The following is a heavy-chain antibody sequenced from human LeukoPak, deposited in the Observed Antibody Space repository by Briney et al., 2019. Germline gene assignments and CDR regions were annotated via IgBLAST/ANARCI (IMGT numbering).Heavy chain of an antibody. CDR3: ASSALGRADWLDP. CDR2: ISGSGGST. V-gene: IGHV3-23*01. Sequence: GGSLRLSCAASGFTFSSYAMSWVRQAPGKGLEWVSAISGSGGSTYYANSVKGRFTVSRDNSKDTLYLQMNDVRPEDTAVYYCASSALGRADWLDPWGLGTPVTVSS. J-gene: IGHJ5*02. D-gene: IGHD7-27*01. CDR1: GFTFSSYA.